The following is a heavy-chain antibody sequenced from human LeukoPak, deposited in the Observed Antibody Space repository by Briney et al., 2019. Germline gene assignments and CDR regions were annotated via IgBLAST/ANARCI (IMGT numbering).Heavy chain of an antibody. CDR1: GFTFTSSA. CDR2: IVVGSGNT. D-gene: IGHD2-21*02. V-gene: IGHV1-58*02. Sequence: ASVKVSCKASGFTFTSSAMQWVRQARGQRLEWIGWIVVGSGNTNYAQKFQERVTITRDMSTSTAYMELSSLRSEDTAVYYCAADCGGDCYSNYFDYWGQGTLVTVSS. CDR3: AADCGGDCYSNYFDY. J-gene: IGHJ4*02.